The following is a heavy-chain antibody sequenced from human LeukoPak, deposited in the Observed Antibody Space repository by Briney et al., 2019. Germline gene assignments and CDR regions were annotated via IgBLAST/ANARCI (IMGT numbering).Heavy chain of an antibody. CDR1: GGSISSSSYY. CDR3: ARHNPQTTVTSLDY. J-gene: IGHJ4*02. Sequence: SETLSLTCTVSGGSISSSSYYWGWIRQPPGKGLEWIGSIYYSGSTYYNPSLKSRVTISVDTSKNQFSLKLSSATAADTAVYYCARHNPQTTVTSLDYWGQGTLVTVSS. V-gene: IGHV4-39*01. D-gene: IGHD4-17*01. CDR2: IYYSGST.